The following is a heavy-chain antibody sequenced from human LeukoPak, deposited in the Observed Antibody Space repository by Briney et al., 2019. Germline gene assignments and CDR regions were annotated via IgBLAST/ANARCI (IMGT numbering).Heavy chain of an antibody. CDR2: INPTGGST. V-gene: IGHV1-46*01. CDR3: EGGRGSPDY. J-gene: IGHJ4*02. D-gene: IGHD1-26*01. Sequence: ASVKVSCKASRYTLTFYYMHWVRQAPGQGFEWMGIINPTGGSTTYAQKFQGRLTMTRDTSTSRVSTELSSLKSEDTALYYCEGGRGSPDYWGQGTLVTVSS. CDR1: RYTLTFYY.